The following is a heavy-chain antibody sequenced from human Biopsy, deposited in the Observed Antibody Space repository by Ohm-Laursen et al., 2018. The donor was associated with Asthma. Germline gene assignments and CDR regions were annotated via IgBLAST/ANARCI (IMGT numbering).Heavy chain of an antibody. CDR3: ARESGQDSGGTGAFDR. CDR1: GFVFSQCG. J-gene: IGHJ3*02. CDR2: ISSDGHNK. D-gene: IGHD4-23*01. V-gene: IGHV3-30*03. Sequence: SLRLSCAASGFVFSQCGMHWVRQGPGKGLEWVALISSDGHNKYYKDSVKGRFTISRDNSRNRLYLQINRLTVEDSAVYFCARESGQDSGGTGAFDRWGQGIMVAVSS.